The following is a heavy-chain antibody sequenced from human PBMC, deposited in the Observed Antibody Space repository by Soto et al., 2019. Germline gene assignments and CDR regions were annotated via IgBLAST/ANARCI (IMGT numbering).Heavy chain of an antibody. V-gene: IGHV4-34*01. CDR3: ARTYYYDSSGYYSYNP. CDR2: INHSGST. Sequence: PSETLSLTCPVSGGSISSYYWSWIRQPPGKGLEWIGEINHSGSTNYNPSLKSRVTISVDTSKNQFSLKLSSVTAADTAVYYCARTYYYDSSGYYSYNPWGQGTLVTVS. CDR1: GGSISSYY. J-gene: IGHJ5*02. D-gene: IGHD3-22*01.